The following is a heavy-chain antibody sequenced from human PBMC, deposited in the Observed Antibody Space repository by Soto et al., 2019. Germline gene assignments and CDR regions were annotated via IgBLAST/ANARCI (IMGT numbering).Heavy chain of an antibody. D-gene: IGHD3-3*01. CDR2: ISGSGGST. CDR1: GFTFSSYA. V-gene: IGHV3-23*01. Sequence: GGSLRLSCAASGFTFSSYAMSWVRQAPGKGLEWVSAISGSGGSTYYADSVKGRFTISRDNSKNTLYLQMNSLRAEDTAVYYYARDHRVTIFGVVIDYYYYGMDVWGQGTTVTVSS. CDR3: ARDHRVTIFGVVIDYYYYGMDV. J-gene: IGHJ6*02.